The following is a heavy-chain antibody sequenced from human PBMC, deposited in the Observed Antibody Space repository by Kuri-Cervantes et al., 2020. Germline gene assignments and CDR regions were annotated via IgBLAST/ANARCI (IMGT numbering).Heavy chain of an antibody. D-gene: IGHD3-3*01. J-gene: IGHJ6*02. CDR3: ARRKGISNYYYYGMDV. CDR2: ISSSSTYI. CDR1: GFKNKNYS. Sequence: GESLKISCAASGFKNKNYSMNWVRQAPGKGLEWVSSISSSSTYIYYADSVKGRFTISGDNAKNSLYLQMNSLRAEDTAVYYCARRKGISNYYYYGMDVWGQGTTVTVSS. V-gene: IGHV3-21*01.